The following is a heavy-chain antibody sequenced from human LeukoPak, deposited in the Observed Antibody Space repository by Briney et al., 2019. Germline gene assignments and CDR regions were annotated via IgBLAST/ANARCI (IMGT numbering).Heavy chain of an antibody. Sequence: SQTLSLTCIVSGDSISSGDDYWTWIRQHPGKGLEWIACVYYSGSTYYNLSLKSRVIISVDTSKNQFSLNLSSVTAADTAVYYCARVREATIAPFFDYWGQGTLVTVSS. V-gene: IGHV4-31*02. CDR3: ARVREATIAPFFDY. CDR2: VYYSGST. D-gene: IGHD6-13*01. J-gene: IGHJ4*02. CDR1: GDSISSGDDY.